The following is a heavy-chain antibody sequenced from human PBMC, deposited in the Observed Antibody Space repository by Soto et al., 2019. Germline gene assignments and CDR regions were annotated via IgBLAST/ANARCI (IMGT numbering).Heavy chain of an antibody. V-gene: IGHV3-7*03. CDR2: IKEDGSEK. CDR1: GFTFSNYW. CDR3: VRFSILVSGRGRGAFFDS. J-gene: IGHJ4*02. D-gene: IGHD6-19*01. Sequence: PGGSLRLSCAASGFTFSNYWMSWVRQVPGKGLAWVSNIKEDGSEKYYVDSVKGRFTISRDNAKNSVHLQMNSLRDEDTAVYYCVRFSILVSGRGRGAFFDSWGQGTPVPVS.